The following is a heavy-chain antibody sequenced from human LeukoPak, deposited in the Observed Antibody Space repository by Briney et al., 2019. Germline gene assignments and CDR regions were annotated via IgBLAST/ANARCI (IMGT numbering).Heavy chain of an antibody. CDR2: IQYDGSKK. D-gene: IGHD6-13*01. Sequence: GGSLRLSCVASGFTFSSNGMHWVRQAPGKGLEWVTFIQYDGSKKYYADSVKGRFTISRDNSKNTLYLEMNSLRAEDTAVYYCAKDGGSSWYFDYWGQGTLVTVSS. CDR1: GFTFSSNG. V-gene: IGHV3-30*02. CDR3: AKDGGSSWYFDY. J-gene: IGHJ4*02.